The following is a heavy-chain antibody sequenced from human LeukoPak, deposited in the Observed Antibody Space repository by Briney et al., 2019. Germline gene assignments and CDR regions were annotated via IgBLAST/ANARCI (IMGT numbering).Heavy chain of an antibody. CDR3: TTAVGYYGSGTYYPLEY. D-gene: IGHD3-10*01. CDR1: GFTFSSYA. V-gene: IGHV3-15*01. Sequence: GGSLRPSCAASGFTFSSYAMSWVRQAPGKGLEWVGRIKSKTDGGTTDYAAPVKGRFTISRDDSKNTLYLQMNSLKTEDTAVYYCTTAVGYYGSGTYYPLEYWGQGTPVTVSS. J-gene: IGHJ4*02. CDR2: IKSKTDGGTT.